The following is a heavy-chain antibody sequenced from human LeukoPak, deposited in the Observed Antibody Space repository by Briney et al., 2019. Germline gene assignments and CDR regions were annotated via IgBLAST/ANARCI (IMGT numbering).Heavy chain of an antibody. CDR2: IYTSGST. D-gene: IGHD6-13*01. Sequence: SETLSLTCIVSGGSISGYYWSWIRQPAGKGLEWIGRIYTSGSTNHNPSLKSRVTISVDKSQNQFSLKLSSVTAADTAVYYCARDVELVGSSWYYYYMDVWGKGTTVTVSS. CDR1: GGSISGYY. V-gene: IGHV4-4*07. J-gene: IGHJ6*03. CDR3: ARDVELVGSSWYYYYMDV.